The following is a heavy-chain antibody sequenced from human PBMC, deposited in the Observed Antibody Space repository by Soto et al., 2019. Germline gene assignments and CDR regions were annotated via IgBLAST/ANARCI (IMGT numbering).Heavy chain of an antibody. CDR1: GGTFSSYA. J-gene: IGHJ3*02. CDR2: NIPIFGTA. D-gene: IGHD3-10*01. CDR3: ARDGYYYGAGSGTPLLNFDI. Sequence: SVKVSCKASGGTFSSYAISWVRQAPGQGLEWMEGNIPIFGTANYAQKLQGRVTITADKSTSTAYKKKSSLRSEDTAVYYCARDGYYYGAGSGTPLLNFDIWGQGTMVTVSS. V-gene: IGHV1-69*06.